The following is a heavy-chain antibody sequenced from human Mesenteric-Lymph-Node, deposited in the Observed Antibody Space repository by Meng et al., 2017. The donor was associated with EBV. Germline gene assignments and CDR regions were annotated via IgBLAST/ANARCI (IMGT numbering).Heavy chain of an antibody. CDR3: ARGKTVGRSPWFDP. D-gene: IGHD4-11*01. CDR1: GGSFSGYY. V-gene: IGHV4-34*01. J-gene: IGHJ5*02. CDR2: SNQSGST. Sequence: VQLQQGGEGLLQPSAPLSPTCAVCGGSFSGYYWTWIRQSPGKGLEWIGESNQSGSTSYNPSLKSRVTISVDTSQNQFSLKLSSVTAADTAVYYCARGKTVGRSPWFDPWGQGTLVTVSS.